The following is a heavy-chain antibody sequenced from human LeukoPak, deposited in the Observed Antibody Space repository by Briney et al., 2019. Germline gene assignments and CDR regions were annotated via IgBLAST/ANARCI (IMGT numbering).Heavy chain of an antibody. CDR3: AGSYYGSSQYFDY. Sequence: SETLSLTCTVSGASISSYYWSSIRQPPGKGLEWIGYIYYSRRTNYNPSLKSRFTISVATSKNQFSLKLSSVTAAATAVYYCAGSYYGSSQYFDYWGQGTLVTVS. D-gene: IGHD3-10*01. V-gene: IGHV4-59*01. J-gene: IGHJ4*02. CDR2: IYYSRRT. CDR1: GASISSYY.